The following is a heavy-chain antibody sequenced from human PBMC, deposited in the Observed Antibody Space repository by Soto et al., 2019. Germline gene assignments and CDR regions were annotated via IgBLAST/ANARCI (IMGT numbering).Heavy chain of an antibody. Sequence: ASVKVSCKASGGTFSSYAISWVRQAPGQGLEWMGGIIPIFGTANYAQKFQGRVTITADESTSTAYMELSSLRSEDTAVYYCARGGPYSSTGDWFDPWGQGTLVTVS. V-gene: IGHV1-69*13. CDR3: ARGGPYSSTGDWFDP. CDR1: GGTFSSYA. J-gene: IGHJ5*02. D-gene: IGHD6-13*01. CDR2: IIPIFGTA.